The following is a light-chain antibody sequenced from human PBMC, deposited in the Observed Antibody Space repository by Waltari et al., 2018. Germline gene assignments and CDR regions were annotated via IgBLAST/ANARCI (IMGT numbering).Light chain of an antibody. CDR1: QSISSY. Sequence: DIQTTQSPSSLSASVGDRVTITCRASQSISSYLNWYQQKPGKAPKLQIYAASSLQSGVPSRFSGSGSGTDFTLTISSLQPEDFATYYCQQSYSTPLTFGGGTKVEIK. J-gene: IGKJ4*01. CDR2: AAS. CDR3: QQSYSTPLT. V-gene: IGKV1-39*01.